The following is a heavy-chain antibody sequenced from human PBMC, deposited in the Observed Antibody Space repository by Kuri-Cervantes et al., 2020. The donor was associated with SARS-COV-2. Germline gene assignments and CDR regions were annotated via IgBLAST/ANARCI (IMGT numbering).Heavy chain of an antibody. V-gene: IGHV3-11*06. CDR2: ISGSSSFT. D-gene: IGHD6-25*01. CDR1: GFSFTDYY. CDR3: VIDKGRGAFDH. Sequence: GESLKISCETSGFSFTDYYVSWIRQIPGGGLEWLSFISGSSSFTNSADSVKGRFTISKDNAKTSVYLQMTSLRAEDTALYYCVIDKGRGAFDHWGQGTLVTVSS. J-gene: IGHJ4*02.